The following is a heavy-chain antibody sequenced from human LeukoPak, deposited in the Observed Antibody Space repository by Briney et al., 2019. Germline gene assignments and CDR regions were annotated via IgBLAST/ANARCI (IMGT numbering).Heavy chain of an antibody. V-gene: IGHV4-59*11. Sequence: SETLSLTCTVSGGSISPLYWSWIRQPPGKGLEFIGYIYYNGTTNYNPSLKSRVTLSVDTSKNQFSLKLSSATAADTAVYYCARGGVAAKYYFDSWGQGTLVTVSS. CDR2: IYYNGTT. J-gene: IGHJ4*02. CDR1: GGSISPLY. CDR3: ARGGVAAKYYFDS. D-gene: IGHD3-10*01.